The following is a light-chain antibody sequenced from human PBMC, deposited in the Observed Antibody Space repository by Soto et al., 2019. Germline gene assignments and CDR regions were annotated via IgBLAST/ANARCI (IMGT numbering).Light chain of an antibody. J-gene: IGLJ1*01. V-gene: IGLV1-40*01. CDR3: QSYDSSLSGYV. Sequence: QSVLTQPPSASGAPGQRVTISCTGSSSNIGGGYDVHWYQQLPGTAPKLLIYGNSNRPSGVPDRFSGSKSGPSASLAITGLQAEDEADYYCQSYDSSLSGYVFGTGTKVTVL. CDR1: SSNIGGGYD. CDR2: GNS.